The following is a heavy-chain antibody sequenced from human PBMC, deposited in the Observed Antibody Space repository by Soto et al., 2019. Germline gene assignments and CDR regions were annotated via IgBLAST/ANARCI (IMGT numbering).Heavy chain of an antibody. D-gene: IGHD6-19*01. Sequence: EVQLLESGGGLVQPGGSLRLSCAASGFTFSSNAMSWVRQTPGKGLEWVSAITSSGGSTYYADSVKGRFTISRDNSKNTLFLQTNSLRAEDTAIYYCAKSVGSGWSKSDYWGQGTLVTVSS. CDR1: GFTFSSNA. CDR3: AKSVGSGWSKSDY. V-gene: IGHV3-23*01. CDR2: ITSSGGST. J-gene: IGHJ4*02.